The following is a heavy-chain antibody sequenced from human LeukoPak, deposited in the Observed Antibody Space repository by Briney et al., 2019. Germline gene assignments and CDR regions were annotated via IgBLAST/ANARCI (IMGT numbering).Heavy chain of an antibody. J-gene: IGHJ4*02. CDR2: IRYDGSDE. CDR1: GFTFSTYT. D-gene: IGHD3-22*01. V-gene: IGHV3-30*02. Sequence: GGSLRLSCAASGFTFSTYTIHWVRQAPGKGLEWVAFIRYDGSDEYYADSVKGRFTISRDNSMNTLYLQMNSLRPEDTAVYYCAKELRDYDSSGYYGNWGQGTLVTVSS. CDR3: AKELRDYDSSGYYGN.